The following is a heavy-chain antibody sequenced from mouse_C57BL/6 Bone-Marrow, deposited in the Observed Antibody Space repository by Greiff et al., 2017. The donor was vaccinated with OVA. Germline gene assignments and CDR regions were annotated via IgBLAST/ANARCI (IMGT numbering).Heavy chain of an antibody. D-gene: IGHD1-1*01. V-gene: IGHV7-3*01. CDR3: ARSYGSSSYYFDY. J-gene: IGHJ2*01. CDR1: GFTFTDYY. Sequence: DVMLVESGGGLVQPGGSLSLSCAASGFTFTDYYMSWVRQPPGKALEWLGFIRNKANGYTTEYSASVKGRFTISRDNSQSILYLQMNALRAEDSATYYCARSYGSSSYYFDYWGQGTTLTVSS. CDR2: IRNKANGYTT.